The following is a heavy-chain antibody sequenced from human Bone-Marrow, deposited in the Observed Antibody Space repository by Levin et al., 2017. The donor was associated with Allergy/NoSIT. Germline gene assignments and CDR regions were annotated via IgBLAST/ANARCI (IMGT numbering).Heavy chain of an antibody. V-gene: IGHV1-45*01. CDR1: GYTFTYRH. D-gene: IGHD5-18*01. Sequence: SVKVSCKNSGYTFTYRHLHWVRQAPGQALEWMGWITPYNGNTNYAQKFQGRASITRDTSLSALYLELRRLESDDTAVYYCTRSPPYEDNGYFLQEWGQGTPVTVSS. J-gene: IGHJ4*02. CDR3: TRSPPYEDNGYFLQE. CDR2: ITPYNGNT.